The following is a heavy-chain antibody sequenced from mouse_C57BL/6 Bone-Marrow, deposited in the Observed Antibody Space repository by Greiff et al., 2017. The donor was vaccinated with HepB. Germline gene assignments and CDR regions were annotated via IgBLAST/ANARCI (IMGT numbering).Heavy chain of an antibody. D-gene: IGHD1-1*01. CDR1: GYTFTSYW. Sequence: QVQLKQPGAELVKPGASVKLSCKASGYTFTSYWMHWVKQRPGRGLEWIGRIDPNSGGTKYNEKFKSKATLTVDKPSSTAYMQLSSLTSEDSAVYYCAPIYYYGSSYDYAMDYWGQGTSVTVSS. CDR3: APIYYYGSSYDYAMDY. J-gene: IGHJ4*01. V-gene: IGHV1-72*01. CDR2: IDPNSGGT.